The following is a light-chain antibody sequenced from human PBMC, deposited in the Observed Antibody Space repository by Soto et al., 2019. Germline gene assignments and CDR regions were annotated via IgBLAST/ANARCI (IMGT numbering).Light chain of an antibody. CDR1: QSVSSNY. Sequence: EIVLTQSPGTLSLSPGERDTLSCRASQSVSSNYLAWYQQKPGQAPRLLIYGASRRTTGIPDRFSGSGSGTDFTLTISGLEPEDFAVYYCQQYGGSPRTFGQGTKVEIK. CDR3: QQYGGSPRT. CDR2: GAS. V-gene: IGKV3-20*01. J-gene: IGKJ1*01.